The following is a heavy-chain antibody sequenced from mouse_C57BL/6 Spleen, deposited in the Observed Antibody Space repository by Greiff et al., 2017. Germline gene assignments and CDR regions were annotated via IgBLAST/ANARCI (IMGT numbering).Heavy chain of an antibody. J-gene: IGHJ2*01. CDR2: ISYDGSN. D-gene: IGHD3-1*01. CDR3: AREGHSSGADY. V-gene: IGHV3-6*01. Sequence: ESGPGLVKPSQSLSLTCSVTGYSITSGYYWNWIRQFPGNKLEWMGYISYDGSNNYNPSLKNRISITRDTSKNQFFLKLNSVTTEDTATYYCAREGHSSGADYWGQGTTLTVSS. CDR1: GYSITSGYY.